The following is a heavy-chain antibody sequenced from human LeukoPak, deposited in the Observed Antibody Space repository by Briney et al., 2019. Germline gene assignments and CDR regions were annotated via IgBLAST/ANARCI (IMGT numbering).Heavy chain of an antibody. CDR2: IYYSGST. CDR3: ARDIRYYYGGGIYKTHSYSGRDV. CDR1: GGSISSYY. V-gene: IGHV4-59*01. D-gene: IGHD3-10*01. J-gene: IGHJ6*04. Sequence: SETLSLTCTVSGGSISSYYWSWIRQPPGKGLEWIGYIYYSGSTNYNPSLKSRVTISVDTSKNQFSLKLSSVTAADTAVYYCARDIRYYYGGGIYKTHSYSGRDVGGKGPRVTV.